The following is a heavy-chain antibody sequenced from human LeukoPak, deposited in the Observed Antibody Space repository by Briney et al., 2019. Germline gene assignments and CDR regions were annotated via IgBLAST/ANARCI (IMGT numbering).Heavy chain of an antibody. CDR3: ARDKPRLKGYSYGYFPGWFDP. D-gene: IGHD5-18*01. J-gene: IGHJ5*02. Sequence: SVKVSCKASGYTFTSYGISWVRQTPGQGLEWMGWISAYNGNTNYAQKLQGRVTMTTDTSTSTAYMELRSLRSDDTAVYYCARDKPRLKGYSYGYFPGWFDPWGQGTLVTVSS. CDR1: GYTFTSYG. V-gene: IGHV1-18*01. CDR2: ISAYNGNT.